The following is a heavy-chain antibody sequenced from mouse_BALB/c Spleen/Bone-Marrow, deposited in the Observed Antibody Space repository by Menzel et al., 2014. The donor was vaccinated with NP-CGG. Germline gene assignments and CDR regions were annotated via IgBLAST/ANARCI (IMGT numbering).Heavy chain of an antibody. D-gene: IGHD2-1*01. V-gene: IGHV5-6-4*01. CDR2: ISSGWSYT. J-gene: IGHJ4*01. CDR3: TRDGKGNYDYAMDY. Sequence: EVQRVESGGGLVKPGGSLKLSCAASGFTFSSYTMSWVRQTPEKRLAWVATISSGWSYTYYPDSVKGRFGISRDNAKNTLYLKMSSLKSEDTAMYYCTRDGKGNYDYAMDYWGQGTSVTVSS. CDR1: GFTFSSYT.